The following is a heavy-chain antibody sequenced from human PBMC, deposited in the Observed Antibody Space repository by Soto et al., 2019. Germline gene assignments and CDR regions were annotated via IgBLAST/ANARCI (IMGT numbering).Heavy chain of an antibody. J-gene: IGHJ5*02. D-gene: IGHD3-3*01. Sequence: PSGTLSLTCAVYGGSVNGHYWNWIRQPPGKGLEWIGEINETGGTHYNPSLKSRVTMSVDTSKNQFSLRLSSVTAADPAIYYCATRITVFGLLIPPLDPWGQGTQVTAS. CDR1: GGSVNGHY. V-gene: IGHV4-34*01. CDR2: INETGGT. CDR3: ATRITVFGLLIPPLDP.